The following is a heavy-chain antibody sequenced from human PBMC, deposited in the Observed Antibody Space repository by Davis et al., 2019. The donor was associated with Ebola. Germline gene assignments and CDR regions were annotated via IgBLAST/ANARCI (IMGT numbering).Heavy chain of an antibody. J-gene: IGHJ3*02. CDR3: ARERGPYILGWFEPFDI. D-gene: IGHD3-10*01. CDR1: GFTFSNYW. CDR2: IKQDGSEK. V-gene: IGHV3-7*01. Sequence: GESLKISCVASGFTFSNYWMTWVRQAPVRGLEWVANIKQDGSEKQYVDSVRGRFTISRDNAKNSLLLQMDSLTAEDTAVYYCARERGPYILGWFEPFDIWGQGTRVTVSS.